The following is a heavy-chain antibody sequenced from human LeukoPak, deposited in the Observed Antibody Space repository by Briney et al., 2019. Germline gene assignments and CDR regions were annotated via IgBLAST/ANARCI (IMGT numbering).Heavy chain of an antibody. V-gene: IGHV3-64D*06. CDR1: GFIFSPYA. CDR3: VKDRWVDH. Sequence: GGSLRLSCSASGFIFSPYAMHWVRQAPGKGLEYVSSISSEGKTTYYADSVKGRFTISRDNSKNMLYLQMNSLRPEDTAVYYCVKDRWVDHWGQGTLVTVSS. J-gene: IGHJ5*02. CDR2: ISSEGKTT.